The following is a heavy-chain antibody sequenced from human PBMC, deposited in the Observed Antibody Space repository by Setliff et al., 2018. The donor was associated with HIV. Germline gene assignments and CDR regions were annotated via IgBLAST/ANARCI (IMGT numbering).Heavy chain of an antibody. Sequence: KPSETLSLTCTVSGGSFSNFFWNWIRQPPGKGLEWIGHIYASGSTKYNPSLESRVTMSVDTSRTQFSLKLRSVTAADTAVYYCARVGASGVPSTMDYYYYMDVWG. CDR1: GGSFSNFF. V-gene: IGHV4-4*07. CDR2: IYASGST. CDR3: ARVGASGVPSTMDYYYYMDV. D-gene: IGHD3-10*01. J-gene: IGHJ6*03.